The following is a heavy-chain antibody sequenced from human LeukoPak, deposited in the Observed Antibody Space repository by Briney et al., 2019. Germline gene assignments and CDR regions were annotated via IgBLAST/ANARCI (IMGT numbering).Heavy chain of an antibody. CDR2: ISSSSSYI. CDR3: ARDLCAGSVTTLISCDWFDP. J-gene: IGHJ5*02. V-gene: IGHV3-21*01. CDR1: GFTFSSYE. D-gene: IGHD4-17*01. Sequence: GGSLRLSCAASGFTFSSYEMNWVRQAPGKGLEWVSSISSSSSYIYYADSVKGRFTISRDNAKNSLYLQMNSLRAEDTAVYYCARDLCAGSVTTLISCDWFDPWGQGTLVTVSS.